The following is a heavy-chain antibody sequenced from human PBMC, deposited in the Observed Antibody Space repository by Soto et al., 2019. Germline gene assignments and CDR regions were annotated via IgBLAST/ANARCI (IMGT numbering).Heavy chain of an antibody. Sequence: SVKVSCKASGGTFSSYAISWVRHAPGQGLEWMGGIIPIFGTANYAQKFQGRVTITADESTSTAYMELSSLRSEDTAVYYCASPKLRYFDPMDVWGQGTTVTVSS. CDR2: IIPIFGTA. V-gene: IGHV1-69*13. D-gene: IGHD3-9*01. J-gene: IGHJ6*02. CDR3: ASPKLRYFDPMDV. CDR1: GGTFSSYA.